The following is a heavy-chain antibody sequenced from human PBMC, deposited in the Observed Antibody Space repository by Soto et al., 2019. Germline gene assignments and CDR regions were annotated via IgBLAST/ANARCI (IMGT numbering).Heavy chain of an antibody. CDR2: IYYSGST. CDR1: GGSISSYY. D-gene: IGHD3-10*01. Sequence: SETLSLTCTVSGGSISSYYCSWIRQPPGKGLEWIGYIYYSGSTNYNPSLKSRVTISVDTSKNQFSLKLSSVTAADTAVYYCARGLRGLYYYYYYGMDVWGQGTTVTVSS. J-gene: IGHJ6*02. CDR3: ARGLRGLYYYYYYGMDV. V-gene: IGHV4-59*01.